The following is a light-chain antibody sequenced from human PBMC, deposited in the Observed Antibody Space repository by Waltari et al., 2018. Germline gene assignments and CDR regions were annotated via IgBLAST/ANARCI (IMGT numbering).Light chain of an antibody. CDR3: ALYMGSGIWV. Sequence: QTVVTQEPSLSVSPGGTVTLTCALSSGSLSTTSYATWYQQTPVQAPRTLVYKANARSSRVPDRFSGSILGNTAALTITGAQADDESDYYCALYMGSGIWVFGGGTRLTVL. J-gene: IGLJ3*02. CDR2: KAN. V-gene: IGLV8-61*01. CDR1: SGSLSTTSY.